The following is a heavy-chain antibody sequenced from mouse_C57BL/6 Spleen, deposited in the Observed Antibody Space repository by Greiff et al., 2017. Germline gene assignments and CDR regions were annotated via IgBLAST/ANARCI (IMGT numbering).Heavy chain of an antibody. V-gene: IGHV1-80*01. CDR1: GYAFSSYW. CDR2: IYPGDGDT. Sequence: QVQLKESGAELVKPGASVKISCKASGYAFSSYWMNWVKQRPGKGLEWIGQIYPGDGDTNSNGKFKGKATLTADESSSTAYMQLSSLTSEDSAVYFCARSGGLQGFDYWGQGTTLTVSS. CDR3: ARSGGLQGFDY. J-gene: IGHJ2*01. D-gene: IGHD2-4*01.